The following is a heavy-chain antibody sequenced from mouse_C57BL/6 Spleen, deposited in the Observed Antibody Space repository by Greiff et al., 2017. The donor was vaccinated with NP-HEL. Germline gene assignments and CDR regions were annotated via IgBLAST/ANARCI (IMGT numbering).Heavy chain of an antibody. J-gene: IGHJ3*01. Sequence: VQLQQPGAELVMPGASVKLSCKASGYTFTSYWMHWVKQRPGQGLEWIGEIDPSDSYTNYNQKFKGKSTLTVDKSSSTAYMQLSSLTSEDSAVYYCARGDYGFVYWGQGTLVTVSA. CDR1: GYTFTSYW. CDR2: IDPSDSYT. D-gene: IGHD2-4*01. CDR3: ARGDYGFVY. V-gene: IGHV1-69*01.